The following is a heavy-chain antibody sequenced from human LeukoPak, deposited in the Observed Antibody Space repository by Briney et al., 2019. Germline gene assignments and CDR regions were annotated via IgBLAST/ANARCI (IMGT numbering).Heavy chain of an antibody. J-gene: IGHJ4*02. CDR3: AKSQVATIFVSPCDN. V-gene: IGHV3-23*01. Sequence: GGSLRLSCAASGFTSGSYAMSWARQAPGKGLEWVSGISSSGSGGNTYYADSVKGRFTISRDSSKNTLFLQMNSLRAEDTAVYYCAKSQVATIFVSPCDNWGQGTLVTVSS. CDR1: GFTSGSYA. D-gene: IGHD5-12*01. CDR2: ISSSGSGGNT.